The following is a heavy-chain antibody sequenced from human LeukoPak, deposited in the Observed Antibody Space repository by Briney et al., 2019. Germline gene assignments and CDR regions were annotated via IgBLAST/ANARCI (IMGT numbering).Heavy chain of an antibody. J-gene: IGHJ6*03. V-gene: IGHV3-74*01. D-gene: IGHD1-26*01. CDR2: INSDGTMT. Sequence: GGSLRLSCAVSGFTFSTYWMHWVRQSPGEGLVWVSRINSDGTMTNYADSVKGRFTISRDNAKNTLYLQMNSLRAEDTAVYYCARVIVFRGYMDVWGKGTTVTISS. CDR1: GFTFSTYW. CDR3: ARVIVFRGYMDV.